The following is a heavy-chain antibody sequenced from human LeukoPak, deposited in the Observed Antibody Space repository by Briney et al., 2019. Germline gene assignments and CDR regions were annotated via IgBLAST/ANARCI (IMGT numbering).Heavy chain of an antibody. V-gene: IGHV3-21*01. D-gene: IGHD2-21*02. CDR1: GFTFRSYS. Sequence: GGSLRLSCAASGFTFRSYSMTWVRQAPGKGLEWVSSISSSSSYIYYADSVKGRFTISRDNAKNSLYLQMNSLRAEDTAVYFCARNDYCGGDCYSSLSNYWGQGTLVTVSS. J-gene: IGHJ4*02. CDR3: ARNDYCGGDCYSSLSNY. CDR2: ISSSSSYI.